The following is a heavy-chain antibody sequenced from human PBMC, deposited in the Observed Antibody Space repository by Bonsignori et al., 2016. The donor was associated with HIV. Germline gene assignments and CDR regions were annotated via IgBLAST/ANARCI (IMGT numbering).Heavy chain of an antibody. CDR1: GFLIKERA. CDR2: TFTGDYSD. CDR3: AEGADEFAL. J-gene: IGHJ4*03. V-gene: IGHV3-23*03. Sequence: GGSLRLSCAASGFLIKERAMNWVRQAPGKGLEWVANTFTGDYSDSYADSVRGRFTVSRDVSKNMFYLQMNSLSAEDTAVYFCAEGADEFALWGQGTLVTVSS.